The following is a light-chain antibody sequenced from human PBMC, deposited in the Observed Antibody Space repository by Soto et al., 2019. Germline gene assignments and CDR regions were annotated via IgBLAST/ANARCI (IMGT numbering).Light chain of an antibody. V-gene: IGKV3-15*01. CDR1: QSVSSN. Sequence: EIVKTPSPATLSVTTGERATLSCRASQSVSSNLAWYQQRPGQAPSLLIYGASTRATGIPARFSGSGSGTDFTLTISSLQPEDFAVYYCQPYNNWPRTFGQGTKVDIK. CDR2: GAS. J-gene: IGKJ1*01. CDR3: QPYNNWPRT.